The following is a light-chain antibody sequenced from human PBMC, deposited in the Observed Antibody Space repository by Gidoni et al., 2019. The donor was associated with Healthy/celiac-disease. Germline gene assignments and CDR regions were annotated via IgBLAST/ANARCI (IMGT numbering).Light chain of an antibody. CDR2: GKN. V-gene: IGLV3-19*01. CDR3: DARDSSGDHHVV. CDR1: RLRSYD. J-gene: IGLJ2*01. Sequence: SSELTQDPAVSVALGPTVRITCQGDRLRSYDASWYQQKPGQAPILVIYGKNNRPSGIPDRFSGSSSGKTASLTITGAQAEEEADYYCDARDSSGDHHVVFGGGTKLTVL.